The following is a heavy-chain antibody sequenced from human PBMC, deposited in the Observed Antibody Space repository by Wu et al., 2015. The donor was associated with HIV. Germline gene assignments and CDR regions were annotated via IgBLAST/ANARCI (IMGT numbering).Heavy chain of an antibody. D-gene: IGHD2-8*01. CDR2: VSAWDGRT. CDR3: ARGGHCTQGVCYHLEY. CDR1: GYLFTHYG. V-gene: IGHV1-18*01. Sequence: QVRLVQSGDEVKKPGASVKVSCKASGYLFTHYGVTWVRLAPGQRLEWVGWVSAWDGRTNYAQNLQGRVTMTTDSSTNTAYMELKSLTSDDTAVYFCARGGHCTQGVCYHLEYWGQGTLVTVSS. J-gene: IGHJ4*02.